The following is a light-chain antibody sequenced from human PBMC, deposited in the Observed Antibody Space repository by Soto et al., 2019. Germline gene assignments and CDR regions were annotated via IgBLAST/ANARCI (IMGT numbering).Light chain of an antibody. CDR1: SSNIGAGYG. V-gene: IGLV1-40*01. CDR2: GDS. CDR3: QSYDSSLSGVI. Sequence: QSVLTQPPSVSGAPGQRVTISCTGISSNIGAGYGVHWYIQLPGTAPKLLVYGDSNRPSGVPDRFSGSKSDTSASLAITGLQAEDEADYYCQSYDSSLSGVIFGGGTKVTVL. J-gene: IGLJ2*01.